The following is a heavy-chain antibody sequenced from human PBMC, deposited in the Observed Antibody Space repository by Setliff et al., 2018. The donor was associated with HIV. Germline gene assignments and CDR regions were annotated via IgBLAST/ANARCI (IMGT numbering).Heavy chain of an antibody. CDR3: ARGGGFWSGQLDY. Sequence: PSETLSLTCTVSGGSIRSSSFYWGWIRQPPGKGLEWIGSIYYSGSTYYNSSLKSRVTISVDTSKNQFSLKLSSVTATDTAVYYCARGGGFWSGQLDYWGQGTLVTVSS. V-gene: IGHV4-39*01. CDR2: IYYSGST. CDR1: GGSIRSSSFY. J-gene: IGHJ4*02. D-gene: IGHD3-3*01.